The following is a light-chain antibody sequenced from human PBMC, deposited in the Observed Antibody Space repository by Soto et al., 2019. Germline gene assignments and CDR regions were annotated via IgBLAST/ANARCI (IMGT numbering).Light chain of an antibody. V-gene: IGKV3-11*01. Sequence: EFGLTHSPATLSLSPGERATVSCRASQSVSGYVAWYQQKPGQAPRLLIYEASKRATGIPARFSGSGSGTEFTLTISDVQPGDFAPYYCHQRQSWPRTFGHGTKVAIK. CDR1: QSVSGY. CDR3: HQRQSWPRT. J-gene: IGKJ1*01. CDR2: EAS.